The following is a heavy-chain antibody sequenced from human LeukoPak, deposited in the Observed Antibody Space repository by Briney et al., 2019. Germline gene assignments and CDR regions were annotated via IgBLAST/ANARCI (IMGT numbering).Heavy chain of an antibody. J-gene: IGHJ4*02. CDR1: GYTLTELS. V-gene: IGHV1-24*01. D-gene: IGHD3-10*01. CDR2: FDPEDGET. CDR3: ARSFRPFNSATWFLSFDS. Sequence: ASVKVSCKVSGYTLTELSMHWVRQAPGKGLEWMGGFDPEDGETIYAQKFQGRVTMTEDTSTDTAYMELSSLRSEDTAVYYCARSFRPFNSATWFLSFDSWGPGTLVTVSS.